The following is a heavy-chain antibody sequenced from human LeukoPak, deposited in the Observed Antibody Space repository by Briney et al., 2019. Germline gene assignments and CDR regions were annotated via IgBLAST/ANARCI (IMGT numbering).Heavy chain of an antibody. J-gene: IGHJ4*02. CDR3: ARRGLKGDGYNPFDY. CDR2: ISSSSSYI. Sequence: GGSLRLSCAASGFTFSSYSMNWVRQAPGKGLEWVSSISSSSSYIYYADSVKGRFTISRDNAKNSLYLQMNSLRAEDTAVYYCARRGLKGDGYNPFDYWGQGTLVTVSS. D-gene: IGHD5-24*01. CDR1: GFTFSSYS. V-gene: IGHV3-21*01.